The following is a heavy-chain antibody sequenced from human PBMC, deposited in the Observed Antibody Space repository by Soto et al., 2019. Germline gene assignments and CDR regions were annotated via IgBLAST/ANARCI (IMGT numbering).Heavy chain of an antibody. D-gene: IGHD6-13*01. CDR1: GGTFSSYA. CDR2: IIPIFGTA. J-gene: IGHJ5*02. CDR3: ARDLVRGIAAARSWFDP. Sequence: AVKFSCKSSGGTFSSYAISWVRQAPGQGLGWMGGIIPIFGTANYAQKFQGRVTITADESTSTAYMELSSLRSEDTAVYYCARDLVRGIAAARSWFDPWGQGTLVTVSS. V-gene: IGHV1-69*13.